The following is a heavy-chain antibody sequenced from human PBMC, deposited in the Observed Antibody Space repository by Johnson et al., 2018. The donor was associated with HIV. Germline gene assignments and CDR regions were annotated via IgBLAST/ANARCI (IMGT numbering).Heavy chain of an antibody. V-gene: IGHV3-11*04. Sequence: QVQLVESGGGWVKHGGSLTLSCAASGFTFSDSYMNWIRQAPGKGLEWVSYISGSDGAIWYADSVKGRFTVSRDNAKNSFYLQMNSLRAEDTAVYYCARVGDSSSSLGAFDIWGQGTMVTVSS. D-gene: IGHD6-6*01. J-gene: IGHJ3*02. CDR1: GFTFSDSY. CDR2: ISGSDGAI. CDR3: ARVGDSSSSLGAFDI.